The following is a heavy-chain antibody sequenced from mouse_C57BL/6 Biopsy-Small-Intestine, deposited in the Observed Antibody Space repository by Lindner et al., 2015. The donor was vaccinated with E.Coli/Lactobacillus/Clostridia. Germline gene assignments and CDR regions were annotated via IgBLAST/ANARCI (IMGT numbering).Heavy chain of an antibody. Sequence: VQLQESGGELTRPGASVKLSCKASGYTFTSYGISWVKQRTGQGLEWIGEIYPRSNNTFYNEKFKGKATLTADISSSTAYMEVRSLTSEDSAVYFCARSGGLRLEYWGQGTTLTVSS. D-gene: IGHD2-2*01. CDR2: IYPRSNNT. CDR3: ARSGGLRLEY. J-gene: IGHJ2*01. V-gene: IGHV1-81*01. CDR1: GYTFTSYG.